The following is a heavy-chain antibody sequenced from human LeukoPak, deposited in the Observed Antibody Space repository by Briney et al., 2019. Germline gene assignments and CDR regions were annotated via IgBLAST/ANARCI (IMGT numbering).Heavy chain of an antibody. CDR3: ARDNSRTSLGG. V-gene: IGHV3-30-3*01. CDR1: GFTFSSYA. Sequence: PGRSLRLSCAASGFTFSSYAMHWVRQAPGKGLEWVAVISYDGSNKYYADSVKGRFTISRDNSKNTLYLQMNSLRAEDTAVYYCARDNSRTSLGGWGQGTLVTVSS. D-gene: IGHD6-13*01. J-gene: IGHJ4*02. CDR2: ISYDGSNK.